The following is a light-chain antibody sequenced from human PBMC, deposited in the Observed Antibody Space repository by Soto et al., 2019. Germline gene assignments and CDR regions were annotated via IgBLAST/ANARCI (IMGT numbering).Light chain of an antibody. Sequence: MTQSPSTLSLSPGERATLSCRASQSVSSSYLAWYQQKPGQSPRLLIYGTSTRATGIPARFSGSGSGTEFTLTISSLQSEDFAVYYCHQYNFWPTFGQGTKVDIK. CDR3: HQYNFWPT. CDR1: QSVSSSY. V-gene: IGKV3-15*01. CDR2: GTS. J-gene: IGKJ1*01.